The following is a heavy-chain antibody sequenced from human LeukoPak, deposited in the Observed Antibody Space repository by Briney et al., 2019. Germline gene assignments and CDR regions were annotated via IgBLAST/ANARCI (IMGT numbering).Heavy chain of an antibody. D-gene: IGHD6-13*01. CDR2: IYSGGST. Sequence: GGSLRLSCAASGFTFSSCAMSWVRQAPGKGLDWVSIIYSGGSTYYADPVKGRFTISRDNSKNTLYLQMNSLRAEDTAVHYCARGGYSSGWSVWGQGTLVTVSS. CDR3: ARGGYSSGWSV. V-gene: IGHV3-66*01. J-gene: IGHJ4*02. CDR1: GFTFSSCA.